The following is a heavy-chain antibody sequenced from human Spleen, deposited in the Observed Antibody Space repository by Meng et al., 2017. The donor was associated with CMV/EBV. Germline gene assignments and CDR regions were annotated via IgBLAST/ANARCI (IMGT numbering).Heavy chain of an antibody. CDR2: IYYSGST. D-gene: IGHD2-2*01. J-gene: IGHJ4*02. V-gene: IGHV4-59*01. Sequence: GSLRLSCTVSGGSISSYYWSWIRQPPGKGLEWIGYIYYSGSTNYNPSLKSRVTISVDTSKNQFSLKLSSVTAADTAVYYCARAPGYCSSTSCYGGYFDYWGQGTLVTVSS. CDR3: ARAPGYCSSTSCYGGYFDY. CDR1: GGSISSYY.